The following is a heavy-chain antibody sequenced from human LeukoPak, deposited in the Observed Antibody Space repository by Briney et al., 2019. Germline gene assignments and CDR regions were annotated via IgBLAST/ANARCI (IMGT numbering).Heavy chain of an antibody. Sequence: SVKVSCKASGYTFTDYYMHWVRQAPGQGLEWMGGIIPIFGTANYAQKFQGRVTITADESTSTAYMELSSLRSEDTAVYYCASEIDYGSGSSAPGGFDYWGQGTLVTVSS. D-gene: IGHD3-10*01. V-gene: IGHV1-69*13. J-gene: IGHJ4*02. CDR1: GYTFTDYY. CDR3: ASEIDYGSGSSAPGGFDY. CDR2: IIPIFGTA.